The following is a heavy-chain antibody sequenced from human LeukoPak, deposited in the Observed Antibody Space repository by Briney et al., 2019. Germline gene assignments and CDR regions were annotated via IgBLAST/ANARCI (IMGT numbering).Heavy chain of an antibody. J-gene: IGHJ4*02. CDR2: INHSGST. CDR3: ARLSADYSTGLDY. D-gene: IGHD6-25*01. CDR1: GGSFSGYY. V-gene: IGHV4-34*01. Sequence: SETLSLTCAVYGGSFSGYYWSWIRQPPGKGLEWIGEINHSGSTNYNPSLKSRVTISVDTSKNQFFLQLSSVTAADTAVYYCARLSADYSTGLDYWGQGTLVTVSS.